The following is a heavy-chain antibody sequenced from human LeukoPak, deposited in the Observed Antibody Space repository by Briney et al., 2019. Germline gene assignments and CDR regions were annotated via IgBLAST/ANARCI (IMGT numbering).Heavy chain of an antibody. D-gene: IGHD3-22*01. CDR2: IYYSGST. CDR3: ARHYDSSRSLFDP. V-gene: IGHV4-39*01. CDR1: GGSISSSSYH. Sequence: SETLSLTCTVSGGSISSSSYHWGWIRQPPGKGLEWIGSIYYSGSTYYNPSLKSRVTISVDTSKDQLSLKLSSVTAADTAVYYCARHYDSSRSLFDPWGQGTLVTVSS. J-gene: IGHJ5*02.